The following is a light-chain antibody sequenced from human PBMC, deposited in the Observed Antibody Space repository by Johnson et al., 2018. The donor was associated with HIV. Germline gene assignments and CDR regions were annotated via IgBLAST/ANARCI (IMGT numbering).Light chain of an antibody. CDR1: SSNIGNNY. CDR2: ENN. CDR3: GTWDSSLSAGDV. J-gene: IGLJ1*01. Sequence: QSVLTQPPSVSAAPGQKVTISCSGSSSNIGNNYVSWYQQLPGTAPKLLIYENNKRPSGIPDRFSGSKSGTSATLGITGLQTGDKADYYCGTWDSSLSAGDVFGTGTKVTVL. V-gene: IGLV1-51*02.